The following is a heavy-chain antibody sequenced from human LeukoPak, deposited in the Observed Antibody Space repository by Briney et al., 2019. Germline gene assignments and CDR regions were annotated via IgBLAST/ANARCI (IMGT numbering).Heavy chain of an antibody. V-gene: IGHV1-69*05. CDR3: ARAFETYYYGSGSFNFDY. J-gene: IGHJ4*02. CDR1: GGTFSSYA. CDR2: IIPIFGTA. Sequence: SVKVSCKASGGTFSSYAISWVRQAPGQGLEWLGGIIPIFGTANYAQKFQGRVTITTDESTSTAYMELSSLRSEDTAVYYCARAFETYYYGSGSFNFDYWGQGTLVTVSS. D-gene: IGHD3-10*01.